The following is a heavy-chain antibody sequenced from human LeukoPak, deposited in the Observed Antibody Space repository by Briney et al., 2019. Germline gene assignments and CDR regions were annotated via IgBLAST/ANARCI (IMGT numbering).Heavy chain of an antibody. D-gene: IGHD3-22*01. CDR3: VRGIDTTVYFNY. J-gene: IGHJ4*02. CDR1: GYTFSTYP. CDR2: INTNTGSP. Sequence: ASVKVSCKASGYTFSTYPINWVRQAPGQGLEWMGWINTNTGSPTYAQGLTGRFVFSLDTSVSTAFLQINSLKAEDTALYYCVRGIDTTVYFNYGGQGPRVPLPS. V-gene: IGHV7-4-1*02.